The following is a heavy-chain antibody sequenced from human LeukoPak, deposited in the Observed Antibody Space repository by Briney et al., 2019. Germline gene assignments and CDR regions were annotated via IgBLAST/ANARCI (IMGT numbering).Heavy chain of an antibody. CDR2: ISGDGSNT. CDR3: ARDISLRMDA. J-gene: IGHJ6*01. Sequence: PGGSLRLSCAASGFTFSSYWMHWVRQAPGKGLMWVSVISGDGSNTRYADSVKGRFTISIDNAKNTLYLQMNSLRAEDTAVYYCARDISLRMDAWGQGTTVTVFS. V-gene: IGHV3-74*01. CDR1: GFTFSSYW.